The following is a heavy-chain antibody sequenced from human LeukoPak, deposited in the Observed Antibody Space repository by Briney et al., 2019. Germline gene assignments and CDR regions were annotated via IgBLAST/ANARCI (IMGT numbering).Heavy chain of an antibody. Sequence: PGGSLRLSCAASGFTFDDYATHWVRQAPGKGLEWVSGISWNSGSIGYADSVKGRFTISRDNAKNSLYLQMNSLRAEDTALYYCANGYSSGWSTFDYWGQGTLVTVSS. CDR3: ANGYSSGWSTFDY. CDR2: ISWNSGSI. CDR1: GFTFDDYA. J-gene: IGHJ4*02. D-gene: IGHD6-19*01. V-gene: IGHV3-9*01.